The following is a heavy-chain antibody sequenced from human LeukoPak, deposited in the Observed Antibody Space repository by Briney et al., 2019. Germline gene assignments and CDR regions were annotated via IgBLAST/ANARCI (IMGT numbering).Heavy chain of an antibody. CDR3: ARALYPGGGDY. CDR2: ISAYNGNT. J-gene: IGHJ4*02. V-gene: IGHV1-18*01. D-gene: IGHD1-14*01. CDR1: GYTFTSYG. Sequence: ASVKVSCKASGYTFTSYGISWVRQAPGQGLEWMGWISAYNGNTDYAQKLQGRVTMTRDMSTSTVYMELSSLRSEDTAVYYCARALYPGGGDYWGQGTLVTVSS.